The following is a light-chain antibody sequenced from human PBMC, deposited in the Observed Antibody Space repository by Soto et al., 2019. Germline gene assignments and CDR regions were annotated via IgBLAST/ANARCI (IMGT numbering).Light chain of an antibody. J-gene: IGLJ1*01. CDR3: SSFASNRIYV. Sequence: QSALTQPTSVSGSPGQSITISCTGNHNDIGTYGYVPWYQQHPGRAPRLLIHGVTTRPSGISGRFSGSKSGLTASLTISGLQPEDEADYYCSSFASNRIYVFGPGTKVTVL. CDR2: GVT. V-gene: IGLV2-14*03. CDR1: HNDIGTYGY.